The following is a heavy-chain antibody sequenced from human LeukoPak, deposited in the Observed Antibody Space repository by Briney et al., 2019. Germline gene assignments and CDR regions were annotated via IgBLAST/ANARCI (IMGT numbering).Heavy chain of an antibody. CDR3: ARGNLRELRGFDY. CDR1: GYTFTCYY. CDR2: INPNSGDT. Sequence: ASVKVSCKASGYTFTCYYIHWVRQAPGQRLEWMGWINPNSGDTTYAQDFQGRVTLTRDTSINTAYMELSNLISDDTAVYYCARGNLRELRGFDYWGQGTLVTVSS. D-gene: IGHD1-7*01. V-gene: IGHV1-2*02. J-gene: IGHJ4*02.